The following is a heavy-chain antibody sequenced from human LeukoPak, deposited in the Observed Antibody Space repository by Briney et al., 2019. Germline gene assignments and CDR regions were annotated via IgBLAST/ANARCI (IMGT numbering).Heavy chain of an antibody. J-gene: IGHJ4*02. V-gene: IGHV3-48*01. CDR2: ISSSSSTI. CDR1: GFTFSNYW. Sequence: GGSLRLSCAASGFTFSNYWMHWVRQAPGKGLEWVSYISSSSSTIYYADSVKGRFTISRDNAKNSLYLQMNSLRAEDTAVYYCARESITMVRGLDYWGQGTLVTVSS. D-gene: IGHD3-10*01. CDR3: ARESITMVRGLDY.